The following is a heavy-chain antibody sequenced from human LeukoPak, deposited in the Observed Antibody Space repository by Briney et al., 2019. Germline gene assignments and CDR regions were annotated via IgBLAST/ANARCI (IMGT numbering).Heavy chain of an antibody. J-gene: IGHJ4*02. V-gene: IGHV3-23*01. D-gene: IGHD6-13*01. Sequence: PGGSLRLSCAASGFTFSSNAMTWVRQAPGKGLEWVSVICDDGSRTHYADSVKGRFTISRDNSKNTLYLQMNSLRAEDTAVYYCAKTVEQQLVRAPFDYWGQGALVTVSS. CDR1: GFTFSSNA. CDR2: ICDDGSRT. CDR3: AKTVEQQLVRAPFDY.